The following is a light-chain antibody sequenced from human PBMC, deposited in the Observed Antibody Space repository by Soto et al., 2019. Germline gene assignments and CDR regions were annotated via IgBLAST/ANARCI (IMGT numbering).Light chain of an antibody. CDR3: CSNAGSSSFRVL. CDR2: DVT. V-gene: IGLV2-11*01. CDR1: NSDVGTYNY. J-gene: IGLJ7*01. Sequence: QSALTQPRSVSGSPGQSVTISCTGTNSDVGTYNYVSWYQQHPGKAPKLIIYDVTKRPSGVPDRFSGSKSGNTASLIISGLQAADEAEYYCCCCSNAGSSSFRVLFGGGTQLTVL.